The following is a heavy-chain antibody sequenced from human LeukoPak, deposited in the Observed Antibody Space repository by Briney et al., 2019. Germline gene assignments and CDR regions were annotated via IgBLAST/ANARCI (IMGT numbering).Heavy chain of an antibody. J-gene: IGHJ4*02. CDR3: TGLVGRYSSGLYYYYFDY. CDR2: MYLSGTT. CDR1: GDSINSLDL. D-gene: IGHD3-22*01. V-gene: IGHV4-4*02. Sequence: SGTLSLTCTVSGDSINSLDLWSWVRQPPGKGLEWIGEMYLSGTTRSNPSVKSRVTISIDKSKNQFFLNLSSVTAADTAVYYCTGLVGRYSSGLYYYYFDYWGQGTLVTVSS.